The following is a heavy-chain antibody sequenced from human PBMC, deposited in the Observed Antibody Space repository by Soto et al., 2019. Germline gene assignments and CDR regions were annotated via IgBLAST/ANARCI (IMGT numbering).Heavy chain of an antibody. D-gene: IGHD2-2*01. J-gene: IGHJ4*02. CDR3: ARGRSSTSPYPIGY. CDR2: IYYSGST. CDR1: GGSISSGGYY. Sequence: QVQLQESGPGLVKPSQTLSLTCTVSGGSISSGGYYWSWIRQHPGKGLEWIGYIYYSGSTYYNPSLKRRVTIPVHTAXNQFSLKLSSVTAADTAVYYCARGRSSTSPYPIGYWGQGTLVTVSS. V-gene: IGHV4-31*03.